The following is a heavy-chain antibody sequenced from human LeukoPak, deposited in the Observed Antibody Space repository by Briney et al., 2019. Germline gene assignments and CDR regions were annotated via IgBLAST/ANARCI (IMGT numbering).Heavy chain of an antibody. D-gene: IGHD5-12*01. CDR2: VNSDRTDT. CDR3: IRTLIVATSPYMDV. CDR1: GFTFSIYW. J-gene: IGHJ6*03. Sequence: GGSLRLSCAASGFTFSIYWMHWVRHAPGKGLVWVSRVNSDRTDTTYADSVEGRFTIARDSDKNTVYLQMNSLRAEDTAIYNCIRTLIVATSPYMDVWGKGTTVTVSS. V-gene: IGHV3-74*01.